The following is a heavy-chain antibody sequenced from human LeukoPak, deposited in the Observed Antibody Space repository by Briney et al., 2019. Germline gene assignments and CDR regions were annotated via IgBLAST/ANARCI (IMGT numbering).Heavy chain of an antibody. V-gene: IGHV6-1*01. CDR2: TYYRSKWYN. D-gene: IGHD3-22*01. J-gene: IGHJ4*02. Sequence: SQTLSLTCAISGDSASSNSAAWNWIRQSPSRGLEWLGRTYYRSKWYNDYAVSVKSRITINPDTSKNQFSLQLNSVTPEDTAVYYCARGGTPTYYYDSSGYSPFDYWGQGTLVTVSS. CDR1: GDSASSNSAA. CDR3: ARGGTPTYYYDSSGYSPFDY.